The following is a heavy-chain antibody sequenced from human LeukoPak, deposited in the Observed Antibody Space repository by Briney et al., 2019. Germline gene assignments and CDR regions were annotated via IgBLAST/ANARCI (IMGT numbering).Heavy chain of an antibody. CDR3: ARQPANTAAFDI. CDR2: VRDNGVS. Sequence: PSGTLSLTCTVSGGSINTYYWSWIRQPPGKGLEWIAYVRDNGVSNYNPSLKSRVAISLDTANNQICLRPNFVPAADTAIYYCARQPANTAAFDIWGLGTMVTVSS. CDR1: GGSINTYY. V-gene: IGHV4-59*08. J-gene: IGHJ3*02. D-gene: IGHD5-18*01.